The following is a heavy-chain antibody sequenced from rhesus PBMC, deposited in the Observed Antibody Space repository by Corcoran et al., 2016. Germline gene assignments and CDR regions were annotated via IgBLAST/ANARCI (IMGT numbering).Heavy chain of an antibody. J-gene: IGHJ2*01. CDR2: LVPKHGET. CDR1: GYTFTDYF. CDR3: AKPGRGGYFDL. D-gene: IGHD2-33*01. Sequence: EVQLVQSGAEVKKPGDSVKISCKASGYTFTDYFLHWVRQAHGKGLEGIGRLVPKHGETGFEKKFQDRVTITRDTSTDTAYMELSSLGAEHTAGYFCAKPGRGGYFDLWGPGTPITISS. V-gene: IGHV1-111*01.